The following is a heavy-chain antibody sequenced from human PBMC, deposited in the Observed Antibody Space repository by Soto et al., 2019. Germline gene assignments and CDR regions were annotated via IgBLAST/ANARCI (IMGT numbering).Heavy chain of an antibody. D-gene: IGHD2-8*01. J-gene: IGHJ4*02. CDR3: ATNYGVGSPPFDY. V-gene: IGHV1-69*02. Sequence: QVQLVQSGPEVKKPGSSVRVSCTASGGTFSSYTINWVRQGPCQGPACMGRSSPMLGMSNYAQKFQGRVMMIADKTTNTVYMELSSLRSEDTAINYCATNYGVGSPPFDYWGQGTLVTVSS. CDR2: SSPMLGMS. CDR1: GGTFSSYT.